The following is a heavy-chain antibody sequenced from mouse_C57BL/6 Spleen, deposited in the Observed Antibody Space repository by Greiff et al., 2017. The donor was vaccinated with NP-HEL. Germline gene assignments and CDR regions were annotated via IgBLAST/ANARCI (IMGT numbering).Heavy chain of an antibody. CDR3: ALTTVVVHWYFDV. Sequence: VQLQQSGAELAKPGASVKLSCKASGYTFTSYWMHWVKQRPGQGLEWIGYINPSSGYTKYNQKFKDKATLTADKSSSTAYMQLSSLTYGYSAVYYCALTTVVVHWYFDVWGTGTTVTVSS. D-gene: IGHD1-1*01. CDR1: GYTFTSYW. CDR2: INPSSGYT. V-gene: IGHV1-7*01. J-gene: IGHJ1*03.